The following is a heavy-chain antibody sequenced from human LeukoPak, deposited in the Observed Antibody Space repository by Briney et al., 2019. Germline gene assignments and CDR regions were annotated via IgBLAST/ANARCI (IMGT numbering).Heavy chain of an antibody. D-gene: IGHD1-26*01. CDR1: GFTFSSYS. CDR2: ISSSSSTI. J-gene: IGHJ3*02. Sequence: GGSLRLSCVASGFTFSSYSMNWVRQAPGKGLEWVSYISSSSSTIYYADSVKGRFTISRDNAKNSLYLQMNSLRDEDTAVYYCARGSSPTYDAFDIWGQGTMVTVSS. V-gene: IGHV3-48*02. CDR3: ARGSSPTYDAFDI.